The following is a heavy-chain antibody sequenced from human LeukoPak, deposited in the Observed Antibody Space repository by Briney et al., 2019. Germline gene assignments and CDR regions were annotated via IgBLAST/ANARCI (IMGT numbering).Heavy chain of an antibody. CDR3: ARMVRGAHNWFDP. Sequence: SETLSLTCTVSGGSISSYYWSWIRQPPGKGLEWIGYIYYSGSTNYNPSLKSRVTISVDTSKNQFSLKLSSVTAADTAVYYCARMVRGAHNWFDPWGQGTLVTVSS. V-gene: IGHV4-59*01. D-gene: IGHD3-10*01. J-gene: IGHJ5*02. CDR1: GGSISSYY. CDR2: IYYSGST.